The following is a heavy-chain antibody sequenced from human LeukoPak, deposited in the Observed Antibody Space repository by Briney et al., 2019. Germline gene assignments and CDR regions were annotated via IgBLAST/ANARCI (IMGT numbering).Heavy chain of an antibody. CDR2: ISAYNGNT. D-gene: IGHD4-17*01. CDR1: GYTFTSYG. V-gene: IGHV1-18*01. Sequence: ASVKVSCKASGYTFTSYGISWVRQAPGQGLEWMGWISAYNGNTNYAQKLQGRVTMTTDTSTSTAYMELRSLRSDDTAVYYCARDLGRGDYGDLLGPLYYFDYWGLGTLVTVSS. CDR3: ARDLGRGDYGDLLGPLYYFDY. J-gene: IGHJ4*02.